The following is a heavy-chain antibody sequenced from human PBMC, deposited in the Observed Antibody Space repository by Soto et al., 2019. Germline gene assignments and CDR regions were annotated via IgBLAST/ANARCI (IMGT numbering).Heavy chain of an antibody. CDR1: GGTFSNYA. CDR2: IIPMFGPA. J-gene: IGHJ5*02. D-gene: IGHD3-22*01. CDR3: AREADYYDSSGYTNWFDP. V-gene: IGHV1-69*01. Sequence: QVQLVQSGAEVKKPGSSVKVSCKASGGTFSNYAISWVRQAPGQGLEWMGGIIPMFGPANYAQKFQGRVTITADESTSTAYMELSSLRSEDTAVYYCAREADYYDSSGYTNWFDPWGQGTLVTVSS.